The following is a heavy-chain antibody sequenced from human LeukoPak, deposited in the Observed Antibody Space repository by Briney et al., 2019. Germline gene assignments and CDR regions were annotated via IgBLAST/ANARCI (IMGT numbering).Heavy chain of an antibody. J-gene: IGHJ4*02. CDR3: ARSHYDFWSGYM. Sequence: SQTLSLTCTVSGGSISSSAYYWGWIRQPPGKGLEWIGSVYYSGSTSYKPSLKSRVTISVDTSKNQFSLKLSSVTAADTAVYYCARSHYDFWSGYMWGQGTLVTVSS. D-gene: IGHD3-3*01. V-gene: IGHV4-39*01. CDR1: GGSISSSAYY. CDR2: VYYSGST.